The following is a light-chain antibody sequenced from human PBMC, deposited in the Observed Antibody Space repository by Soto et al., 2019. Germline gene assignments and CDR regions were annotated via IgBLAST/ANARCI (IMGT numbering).Light chain of an antibody. CDR1: SSNIGAGYD. CDR3: QSYDSSLSGAL. Sequence: QSVLTQPPSVSGAPGQRVTISCTGSSSNIGAGYDVHWYQQLPGTAPKRLIYGNNNRPSGVPDRFSGSKSGTSASLAITGLQAEDEADYYCQSYDSSLSGALFGGGTKLTVL. J-gene: IGLJ2*01. V-gene: IGLV1-40*01. CDR2: GNN.